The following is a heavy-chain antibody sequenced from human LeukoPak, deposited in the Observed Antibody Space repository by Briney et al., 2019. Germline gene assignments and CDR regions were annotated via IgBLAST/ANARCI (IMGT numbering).Heavy chain of an antibody. J-gene: IGHJ5*01. CDR3: ASLMRGWSGGVSGWFDS. V-gene: IGHV4-59*01. CDR1: GGSISSYY. CDR2: IYYSGST. Sequence: SETLSLTCTVSGGSISSYYWSWIRQPPGKGLEWIGYIYYSGSTNYNPSLKSRVTISVDTSKNQFSLKLSSVTAADTAVYYCASLMRGWSGGVSGWFDSWGQGTLVTVSP. D-gene: IGHD3-10*01.